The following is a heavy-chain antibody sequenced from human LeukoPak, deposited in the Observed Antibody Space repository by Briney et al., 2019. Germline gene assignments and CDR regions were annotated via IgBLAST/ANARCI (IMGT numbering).Heavy chain of an antibody. D-gene: IGHD5-18*01. J-gene: IGHJ3*02. CDR1: GYSFTSNW. CDR3: ARPGVGSGRYGAFDI. Sequence: GESLKISCKGSGYSFTSNWIGWVRQIPGKGLEWMGIIYPGDSDTRYSPSFQGQVTMSADKSISTAYLQWSSLKASDTAMYYCARPGVGSGRYGAFDIWGQGTMVTVSS. V-gene: IGHV5-51*01. CDR2: IYPGDSDT.